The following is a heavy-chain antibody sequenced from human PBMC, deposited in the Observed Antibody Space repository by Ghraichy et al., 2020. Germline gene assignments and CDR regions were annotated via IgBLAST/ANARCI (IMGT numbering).Heavy chain of an antibody. J-gene: IGHJ4*02. CDR2: IRYDGSDE. CDR1: GFSFSDYV. D-gene: IGHD1-26*01. Sequence: GESLNISCAASGFSFSDYVFHWVRQAPGKGLEWVAYIRYDGSDEYYLDAVKGRFTISRDNSKKTLYLQMNGLKREDTAMYYCARGSEGIVGNVWGQGTLVTVSS. CDR3: ARGSEGIVGNV. V-gene: IGHV3-30*02.